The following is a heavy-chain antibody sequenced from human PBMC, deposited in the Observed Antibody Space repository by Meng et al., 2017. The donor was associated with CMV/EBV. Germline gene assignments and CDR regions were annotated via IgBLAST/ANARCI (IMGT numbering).Heavy chain of an antibody. CDR3: ARVLTLVAAAGPYYFDY. D-gene: IGHD6-13*01. Sequence: GSLRLSCTVSDCSISSSSYSWGWIRQPPGKGLGWIGRIYYSGSTYYNPSVKSRVTISVDTSKNQFSLKLISVITADTAVYYCARVLTLVAAAGPYYFDYWGQGTLVTVSS. CDR2: IYYSGST. CDR1: DCSISSSSYS. J-gene: IGHJ4*02. V-gene: IGHV4-39*07.